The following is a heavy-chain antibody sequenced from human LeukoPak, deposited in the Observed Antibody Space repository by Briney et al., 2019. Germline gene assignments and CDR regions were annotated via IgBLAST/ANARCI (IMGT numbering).Heavy chain of an antibody. CDR3: ARGRLYYYDSSGYSHDAFDI. D-gene: IGHD3-22*01. CDR2: IYHSGST. CDR1: GYSIGSGYY. Sequence: PSETLSLTCTVSGYSIGSGYYWGWIRQPPGKGLEWIGSIYHSGSTYYDPSLKSRVTISVDTSKNQFSLKLSPVTAADTAVYYCARGRLYYYDSSGYSHDAFDIWGQGTMVTVSS. V-gene: IGHV4-38-2*02. J-gene: IGHJ3*02.